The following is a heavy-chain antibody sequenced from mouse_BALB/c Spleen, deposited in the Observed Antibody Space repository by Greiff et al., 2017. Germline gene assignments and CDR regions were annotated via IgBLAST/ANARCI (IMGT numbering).Heavy chain of an antibody. J-gene: IGHJ4*01. CDR2: ISSGGST. Sequence: EVQGVESGGGLVKPGGSLKLSCAASGFTFSSYAMSWVRQTPEKRLEWVASISSGGSTYYPDSVKGRFTISRDNARNILYLQMSSLRSEDTAMYYCARIYYYDYDVSLYYYAMDYWGQGTSVTVSS. V-gene: IGHV5-6-5*01. CDR1: GFTFSSYA. D-gene: IGHD2-4*01. CDR3: ARIYYYDYDVSLYYYAMDY.